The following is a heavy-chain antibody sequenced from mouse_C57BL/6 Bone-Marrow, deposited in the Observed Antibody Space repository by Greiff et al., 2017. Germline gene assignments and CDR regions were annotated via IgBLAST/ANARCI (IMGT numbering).Heavy chain of an antibody. J-gene: IGHJ2*01. D-gene: IGHD2-1*01. V-gene: IGHV12-3*01. CDR2: ITHSGAT. CDR3: AGDSMGNPFYF. Sequence: VKLVESGPGMVKPAQSLFLSCTITGFPITSGYYWIWIRQSPGNPLEWMGFITHSGATFYNPSLQSPISITRETSKNQFFLQLNSVTTEDTAMYYCAGDSMGNPFYFWCQGTARPVSS. CDR1: GFPITSGYY.